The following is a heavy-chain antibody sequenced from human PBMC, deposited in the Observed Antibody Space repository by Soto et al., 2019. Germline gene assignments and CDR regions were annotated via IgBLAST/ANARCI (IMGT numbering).Heavy chain of an antibody. Sequence: GGSLRLSCAASGFTFDDYAMHWVRQAPGKGLEWVSGISWNSGSIGYADSVKGRFTISRDNAKNSLYLQMNSLRAEDTALYYCAKDTSEILTGYPKAAFDIWGQGTMVTVSS. V-gene: IGHV3-9*01. CDR1: GFTFDDYA. J-gene: IGHJ3*02. D-gene: IGHD3-9*01. CDR2: ISWNSGSI. CDR3: AKDTSEILTGYPKAAFDI.